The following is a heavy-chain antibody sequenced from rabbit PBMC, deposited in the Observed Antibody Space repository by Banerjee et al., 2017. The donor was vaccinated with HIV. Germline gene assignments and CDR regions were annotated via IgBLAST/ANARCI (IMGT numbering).Heavy chain of an antibody. V-gene: IGHV1S43*01. CDR2: INTSSGNT. J-gene: IGHJ4*01. CDR3: ARDFAGYIGFGYYFNL. Sequence: QEQLEESGGDLVKPEGSLTLTCTASGFSFTNKYVMCWVRQAPGKGLEWIACINTSSGNTVYASWVNGRFTISRSTSLSTVDLKMTSLTAADTATYFCARDFAGYIGFGYYFNLWGPGTLVTVS. CDR1: GFSFTNKYV. D-gene: IGHD7-1*01.